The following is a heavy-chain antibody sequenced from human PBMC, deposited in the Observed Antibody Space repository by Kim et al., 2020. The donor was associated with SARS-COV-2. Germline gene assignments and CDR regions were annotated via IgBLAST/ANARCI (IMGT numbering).Heavy chain of an antibody. Sequence: SETLSLTCTASGGSISSSSYYWGWLRQPPGKGLEWIGSIYYSGSTYYNPSLKSRVTISVDTSKNQFSLKLSSVTAADTAVYYCARDADPFGWLTPFDYWGQGTLVTVSS. J-gene: IGHJ4*02. CDR2: IYYSGST. CDR1: GGSISSSSYY. D-gene: IGHD3-9*01. V-gene: IGHV4-39*07. CDR3: ARDADPFGWLTPFDY.